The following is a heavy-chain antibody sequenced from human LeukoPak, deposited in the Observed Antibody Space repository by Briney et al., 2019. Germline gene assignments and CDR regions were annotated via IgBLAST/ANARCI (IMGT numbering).Heavy chain of an antibody. Sequence: PGGSLRLSCAASGFTFSSYWLHWVRQAPGEGLVWVSRINPDGSATAYAASVKGRFTISRDNVRNTLYLQMNSLRAEDTAVYYCARGGYSYGYGWTFWGQGTLVTVSS. CDR2: INPDGSAT. CDR1: GFTFSSYW. D-gene: IGHD5-18*01. CDR3: ARGGYSYGYGWTF. J-gene: IGHJ4*02. V-gene: IGHV3-74*01.